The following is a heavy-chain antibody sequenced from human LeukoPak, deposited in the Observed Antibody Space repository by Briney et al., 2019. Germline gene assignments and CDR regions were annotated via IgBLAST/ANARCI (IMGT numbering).Heavy chain of an antibody. CDR3: AAGAKRYFGMDV. D-gene: IGHD4/OR15-4a*01. J-gene: IGHJ6*02. CDR2: IVVGSGNT. CDR1: GFTFRSSA. Sequence: RASVKVSCKASGFTFRSSALQWVRQARGQRLEWIGWIVVGSGNTNYVQKFQERVTITRDMSTSTAYMDLSSLRSEDTAVYYCAAGAKRYFGMDVWGQGTTATVSS. V-gene: IGHV1-58*01.